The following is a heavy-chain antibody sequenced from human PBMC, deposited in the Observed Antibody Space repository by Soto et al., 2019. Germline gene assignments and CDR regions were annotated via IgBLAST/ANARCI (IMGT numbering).Heavy chain of an antibody. CDR1: GFTFSSYS. CDR3: AREHTPYNSGWYGDAFDI. Sequence: GGSLRLSCAASGFTFSSYSMNWVRQAPGKGLEWVSSVSSTSSYIYYADSVKGRFTISRDNAKNSLYLQMNSLRAEDTAVYSCAREHTPYNSGWYGDAFDIWGQGTMVNVSS. D-gene: IGHD6-19*01. J-gene: IGHJ3*02. CDR2: VSSTSSYI. V-gene: IGHV3-21*01.